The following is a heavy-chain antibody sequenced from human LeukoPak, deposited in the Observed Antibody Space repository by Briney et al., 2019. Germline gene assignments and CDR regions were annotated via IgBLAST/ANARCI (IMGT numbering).Heavy chain of an antibody. V-gene: IGHV3-7*03. J-gene: IGHJ5*02. CDR2: IKQDGSEK. CDR3: ARGECGFDCPKYNWFDP. CDR1: GFTFSSYW. D-gene: IGHD2-21*02. Sequence: PGGSLRLSCAASGFTFSSYWMSWVRQDLGKGLEWVANIKQDGSEKYYVDSVKGRFAISRDNAKNCLYLQMNSLRVEDTAVYYCARGECGFDCPKYNWFDPWGQGTLVAVSS.